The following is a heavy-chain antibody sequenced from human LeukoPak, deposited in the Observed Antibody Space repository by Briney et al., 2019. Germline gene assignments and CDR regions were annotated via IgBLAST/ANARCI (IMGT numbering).Heavy chain of an antibody. J-gene: IGHJ4*02. Sequence: SVKVSCKASGGTFTSYAISWVRQAPGQGLEWMGGIIAIFGTANYAQKFQGRVTITADESTSTAYMELSSLRSEDTAVYYCARVGELAYDYWGQGTLVTVSS. D-gene: IGHD3-10*01. CDR2: IIAIFGTA. CDR3: ARVGELAYDY. CDR1: GGTFTSYA. V-gene: IGHV1-69*01.